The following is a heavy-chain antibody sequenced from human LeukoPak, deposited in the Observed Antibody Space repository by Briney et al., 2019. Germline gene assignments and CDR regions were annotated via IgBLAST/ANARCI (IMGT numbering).Heavy chain of an antibody. CDR3: ARDGTSGTYYDYIDC. CDR1: GFTFSSYE. J-gene: IGHJ4*02. CDR2: INSGGSTL. V-gene: IGHV3-48*03. Sequence: QTGGSLRLSCAASGFTFSSYEMNWVRQAPGKGLEWVSYINSGGSTLYYADSVKGRFTISRDNAKNSLYLQMNSLRAEDTAVYYCARDGTSGTYYDYIDCWGQGALVTVSS. D-gene: IGHD3-10*01.